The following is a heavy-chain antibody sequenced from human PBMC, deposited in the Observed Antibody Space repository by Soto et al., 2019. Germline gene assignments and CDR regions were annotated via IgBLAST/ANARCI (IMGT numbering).Heavy chain of an antibody. CDR3: ERASDDYYDSSGIDS. CDR1: GFTFSSYW. D-gene: IGHD3-22*01. V-gene: IGHV3-74*01. J-gene: IGHJ4*02. CDR2: INSDGSST. Sequence: PGGSLRLSCAASGFTFSSYWMHWVRQAPGKGLVWVSRINSDGSSTSYADSVKGRFTISRDNAKNTLYLQMNSLRAEDTAVYYCERASDDYYDSSGIDSWGQGTLVTVSS.